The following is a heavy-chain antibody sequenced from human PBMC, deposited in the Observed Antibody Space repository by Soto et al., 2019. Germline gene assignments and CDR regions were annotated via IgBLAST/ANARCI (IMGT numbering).Heavy chain of an antibody. Sequence: SETLSLTCAVYGGSFSGYYWSWIRQPPGKGLEWIGEINHSGSTNYNPSLKSQVTISVDTSKNQFSLKLSSVTAADTAVYYCARARRITMIAGSGAHRGHFDIWGQGTMVTVS. J-gene: IGHJ3*02. V-gene: IGHV4-34*01. CDR2: INHSGST. D-gene: IGHD3-22*01. CDR1: GGSFSGYY. CDR3: ARARRITMIAGSGAHRGHFDI.